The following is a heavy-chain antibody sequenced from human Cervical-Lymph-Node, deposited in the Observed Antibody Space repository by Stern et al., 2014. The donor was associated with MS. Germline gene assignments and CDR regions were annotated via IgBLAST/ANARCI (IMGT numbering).Heavy chain of an antibody. CDR2: IIPIIGTA. Sequence: VKLVESGAEVQKPGASVKVSCRASGGTFSSSDISWVRQAPGQGLEWRGDIIPIIGTANYAQKYQGRLTITADESTITAYMELSSWRSEDTAIYYCALGGFGHYFEYWGQGTLVTVSS. J-gene: IGHJ4*02. CDR1: GGTFSSSD. CDR3: ALGGFGHYFEY. V-gene: IGHV1-69*01. D-gene: IGHD3-10*01.